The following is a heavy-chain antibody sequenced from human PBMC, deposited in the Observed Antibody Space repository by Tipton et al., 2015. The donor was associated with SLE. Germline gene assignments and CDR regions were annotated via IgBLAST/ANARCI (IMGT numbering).Heavy chain of an antibody. J-gene: IGHJ4*02. CDR1: GGSISSGGYS. V-gene: IGHV4-30-2*01. D-gene: IGHD3-22*01. Sequence: TLSLTCAVSGGSISSGGYSWSWIRQPPGEGLEWIGYIYTSGSTNYNPSLKSRVTMSVDTSKNQFSLKLSSMTAADTAVYYCAGSPDSGGYPIFDYWGQGSLVTVSS. CDR3: AGSPDSGGYPIFDY. CDR2: IYTSGST.